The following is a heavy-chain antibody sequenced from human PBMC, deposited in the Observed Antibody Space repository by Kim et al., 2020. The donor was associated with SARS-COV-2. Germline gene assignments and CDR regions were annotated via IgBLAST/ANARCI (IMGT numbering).Heavy chain of an antibody. CDR3: ARYYSSYGLDV. V-gene: IGHV3-7*04. Sequence: KQYVDSVKGRFTISRDSAKNSVFLQMNSLRAEDTGLYYCARYYSSYGLDVWGQGTTVTVSS. CDR2: K. J-gene: IGHJ6*02. D-gene: IGHD6-13*01.